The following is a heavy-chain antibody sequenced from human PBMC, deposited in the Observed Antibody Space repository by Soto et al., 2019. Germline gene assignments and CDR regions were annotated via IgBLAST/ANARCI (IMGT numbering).Heavy chain of an antibody. D-gene: IGHD1-26*01. Sequence: QVQLVQSGAEVKTPGASVKVSCKASGYTFTSYGISWVRQAPGQGLEWMGWISGYNGNTKYAQKFQGRVTMTTDTSTSKAYMELRSLISDDTVVYYCARDAPEGGVGSFDIWGQGTMVTVSS. CDR1: GYTFTSYG. CDR2: ISGYNGNT. V-gene: IGHV1-18*01. J-gene: IGHJ3*02. CDR3: ARDAPEGGVGSFDI.